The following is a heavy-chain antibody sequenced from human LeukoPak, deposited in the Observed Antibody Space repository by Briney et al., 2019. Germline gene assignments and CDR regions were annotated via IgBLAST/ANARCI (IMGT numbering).Heavy chain of an antibody. Sequence: SETLSLTCTVSGGSINSGSYYWSWIRQPAGKGLEWIGRIYTSGSTNCNPSLKSRVTISVDTSKNQFSLKLSSVTAADTAVYYCARDFPDIVVVPAASYYYYYMDVWGKGTTVTVSS. CDR1: GGSINSGSYY. V-gene: IGHV4-61*02. CDR2: IYTSGST. J-gene: IGHJ6*03. D-gene: IGHD2-2*01. CDR3: ARDFPDIVVVPAASYYYYYMDV.